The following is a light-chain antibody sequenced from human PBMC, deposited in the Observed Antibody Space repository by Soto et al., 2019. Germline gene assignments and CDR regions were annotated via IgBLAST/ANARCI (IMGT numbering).Light chain of an antibody. V-gene: IGKV3-20*01. CDR2: GAS. Sequence: EIVLTHSPGTLSLSPWEIATLSCRASHSASSSLAWYQQKPGQAPRLLIYGASSRATGLPDRFSGGGSGTDSTLTISRLEPEDFAVYYCHQYGSSPPWTFGQGTKVDIK. CDR1: HSASSS. J-gene: IGKJ1*01. CDR3: HQYGSSPPWT.